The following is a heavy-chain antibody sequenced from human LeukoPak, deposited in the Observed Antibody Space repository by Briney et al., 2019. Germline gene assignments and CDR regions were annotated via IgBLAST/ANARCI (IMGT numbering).Heavy chain of an antibody. Sequence: PSETLSLTCTVSGYSISSGYYWGWIRQPPGKGLEWIGSIYHSGSTYYNPSLKSRVTISVDTSKNQFSLKLSSVTAADTAVYYCARGGDSSSRYLDYWGQGTLVTVSS. J-gene: IGHJ4*02. CDR2: IYHSGST. V-gene: IGHV4-38-2*02. D-gene: IGHD6-13*01. CDR1: GYSISSGYY. CDR3: ARGGDSSSRYLDY.